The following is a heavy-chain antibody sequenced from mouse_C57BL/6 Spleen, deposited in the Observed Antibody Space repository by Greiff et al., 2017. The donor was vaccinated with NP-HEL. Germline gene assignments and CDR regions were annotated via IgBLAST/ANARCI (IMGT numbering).Heavy chain of an antibody. Sequence: QVTLKVSGPGILQSSQSLSLTCSFSGFSLSTSGMGVSWIRQPSGKGLEWLAHIYWDDDKRYNPSLKSRLTISKDTSRNQVFLKITSVDTADTATYYCARSFTTVVAHRYFDVWGTGTTVTVSS. CDR3: ARSFTTVVAHRYFDV. J-gene: IGHJ1*03. V-gene: IGHV8-12*01. D-gene: IGHD1-1*01. CDR1: GFSLSTSGMG. CDR2: IYWDDDK.